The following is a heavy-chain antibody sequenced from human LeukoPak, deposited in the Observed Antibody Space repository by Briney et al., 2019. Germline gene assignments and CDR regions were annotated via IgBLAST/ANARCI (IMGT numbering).Heavy chain of an antibody. V-gene: IGHV1-8*01. Sequence: ASVKVSCKFSVYTFTLCDINWARQATGQGLEWMGWMNPNSGNTGYGQSFQGRITMTRDISIGTAYMELSNLTSEDTAIYYCTRGSSGRRDNWGQGTLVTVSA. CDR1: VYTFTLCD. CDR2: MNPNSGNT. J-gene: IGHJ4*02. D-gene: IGHD6-19*01. CDR3: TRGSSGRRDN.